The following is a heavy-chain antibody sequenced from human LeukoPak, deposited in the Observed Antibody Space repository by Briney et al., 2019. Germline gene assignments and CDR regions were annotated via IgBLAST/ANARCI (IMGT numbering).Heavy chain of an antibody. D-gene: IGHD6-19*01. V-gene: IGHV4-34*01. CDR1: GGSFSGYY. CDR3: ARRVAVAGGRIDY. CDR2: TNHSGST. Sequence: PSETLSLTCAVYGGSFSGYYWSWIRQPPGKGLGWIGETNHSGSTNYNPSLKSRVTISVDTSKNQFSLKLSSVTAADTAVYYCARRVAVAGGRIDYWGQGTLVTVSS. J-gene: IGHJ4*02.